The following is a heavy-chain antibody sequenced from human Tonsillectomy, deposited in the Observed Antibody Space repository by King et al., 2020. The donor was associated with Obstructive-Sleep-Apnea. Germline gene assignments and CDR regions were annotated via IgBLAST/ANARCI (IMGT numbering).Heavy chain of an antibody. CDR3: ARRIVGARGDWFDP. J-gene: IGHJ5*02. CDR2: IDPSDSYT. CDR1: GYSFTSYW. Sequence: VQLVESGVEVKKPGESLRISCQGSGYSFTSYWISWLRQMPGKGLEWMGRIDPSDSYTDYSPSFQGHVIISADKSISTAYLQWSSLKASDTAMYYCARRIVGARGDWFDPWGQGTLVTVSS. V-gene: IGHV5-10-1*01. D-gene: IGHD1-26*01.